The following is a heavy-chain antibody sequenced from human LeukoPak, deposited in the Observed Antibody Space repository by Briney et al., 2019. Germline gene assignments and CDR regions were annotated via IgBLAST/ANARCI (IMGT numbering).Heavy chain of an antibody. CDR1: GFTFSSYS. CDR2: ISSSSSTI. J-gene: IGHJ4*02. V-gene: IGHV3-48*01. D-gene: IGHD5-24*01. CDR3: ARVGGDGYNYYFDY. Sequence: GGSLRLSCAASGFTFSSYSMNWVRQAPGKGLEWVSYISSSSSTIYYADSVKGRFTISRDNAKNSLYQQMNSLRAEDTAVYYCARVGGDGYNYYFDYWGQGTLVTVSS.